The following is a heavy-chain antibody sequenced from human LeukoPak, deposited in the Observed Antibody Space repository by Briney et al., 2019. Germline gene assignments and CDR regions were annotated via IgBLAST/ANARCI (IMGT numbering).Heavy chain of an antibody. D-gene: IGHD6-13*01. CDR1: GYTFTGYY. J-gene: IGHJ4*02. CDR3: ARDPEQQVVDLDY. Sequence: ASVKVSCKASGYTFTGYYIHWVRQAPGQGLEWMGWTHPNSGGTNYAQKFQGRVTMTRDTSSSTAYMELSSLRSDDTAVYYCARDPEQQVVDLDYWGQGTLVTVCS. V-gene: IGHV1-2*02. CDR2: THPNSGGT.